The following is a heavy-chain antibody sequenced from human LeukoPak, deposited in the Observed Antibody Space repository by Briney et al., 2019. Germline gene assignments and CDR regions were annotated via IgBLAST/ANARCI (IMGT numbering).Heavy chain of an antibody. Sequence: GGSLRLSCAASGFTVRSNYMSWVHQAPGKGLDWVSVIYSGGSTYYANSVKGRFTISRDNSKNTLYLQMNSLRAEDTAVYYCARANRKGAWPLNFDSWGQGTLFTVSS. CDR1: GFTVRSNY. J-gene: IGHJ4*02. D-gene: IGHD4/OR15-4a*01. CDR3: ARANRKGAWPLNFDS. CDR2: IYSGGST. V-gene: IGHV3-53*01.